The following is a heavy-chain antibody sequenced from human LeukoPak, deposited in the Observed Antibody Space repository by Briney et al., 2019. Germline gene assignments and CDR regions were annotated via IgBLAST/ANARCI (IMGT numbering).Heavy chain of an antibody. Sequence: GGSLRLSCAASGFSFSSYEMNWVRQAPGKGLEWVSYISSRGSTTYYADSVKGRFTISRDNAKNALYLQMSSLSTEDTAVYYCARGRGGAIWGQGTLVTVSS. D-gene: IGHD2-2*01. CDR3: ARGRGGAI. J-gene: IGHJ4*02. V-gene: IGHV3-48*03. CDR2: ISSRGSTT. CDR1: GFSFSSYE.